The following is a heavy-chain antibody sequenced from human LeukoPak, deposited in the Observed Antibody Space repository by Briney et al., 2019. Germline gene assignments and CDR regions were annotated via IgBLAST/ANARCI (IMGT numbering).Heavy chain of an antibody. CDR2: IKSITDGGTT. V-gene: IGHV3-15*01. CDR1: GLILTYAW. Sequence: GGSLRLSCAPSGLILTYAWMSWVRQTPGKGLEWVGRIKSITDGGTTDYAAPLKVRFTISGDDSNNTLYLQMNSLKTEDTAVYYCATYRSCWTWGQGALVTVS. CDR3: ATYRSCWT. D-gene: IGHD6-19*01. J-gene: IGHJ4*02.